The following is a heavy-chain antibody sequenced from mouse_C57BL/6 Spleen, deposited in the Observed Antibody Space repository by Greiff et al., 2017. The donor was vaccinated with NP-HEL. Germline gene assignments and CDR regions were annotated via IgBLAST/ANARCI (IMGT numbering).Heavy chain of an antibody. CDR1: GYTFTSYW. CDR3: ARRGIYYDYEWFDY. J-gene: IGHJ2*01. D-gene: IGHD2-4*01. Sequence: QVQLQQPGAELVRPGSSVKLSCKASGYTFTSYWMHWVKQRPIQGLEWIGNIDPSDSETHYNQKFKDKATLTVDKSSSTAYMQLSSLTSEDSAVYYCARRGIYYDYEWFDYWGQGTTLTVSS. CDR2: IDPSDSET. V-gene: IGHV1-52*01.